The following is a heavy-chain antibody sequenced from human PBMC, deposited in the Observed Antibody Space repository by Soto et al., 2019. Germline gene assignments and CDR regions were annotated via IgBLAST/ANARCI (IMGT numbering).Heavy chain of an antibody. Sequence: PGGSLRLSCAASGFTFSSYGMHWVRQAPGKGLEWVAVIWYDGSNKYYADSVKGRFTISRDNSKNTLYLQMNSLGAEDTAVYYCARDSPDSRFDYWGQGTLVTVSS. CDR1: GFTFSSYG. J-gene: IGHJ4*02. D-gene: IGHD4-4*01. CDR2: IWYDGSNK. CDR3: ARDSPDSRFDY. V-gene: IGHV3-33*01.